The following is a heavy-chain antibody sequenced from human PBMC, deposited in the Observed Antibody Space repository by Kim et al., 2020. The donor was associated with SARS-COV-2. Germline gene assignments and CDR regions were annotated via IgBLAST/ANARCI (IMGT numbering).Heavy chain of an antibody. CDR2: IYYSGST. D-gene: IGHD6-13*01. CDR1: GGSISSYY. CDR3: ARVYSSSWGWDGRGFDY. Sequence: SETLSLTCTVSGGSISSYYWSWIRQPPGKGLEWIGYIYYSGSTNYNPSLKSRVTISVDTSKNQFSLKLSSVTAADTAVYYCARVYSSSWGWDGRGFDYWGQGTLVTVSS. J-gene: IGHJ4*02. V-gene: IGHV4-59*01.